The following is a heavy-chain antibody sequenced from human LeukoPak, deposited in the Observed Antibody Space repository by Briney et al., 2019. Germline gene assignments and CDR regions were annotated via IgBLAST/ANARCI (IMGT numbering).Heavy chain of an antibody. D-gene: IGHD5-18*01. V-gene: IGHV3-21*01. CDR3: ARGLLRDGYTYTYSFDY. CDR1: GFTFGSYS. J-gene: IGHJ4*02. CDR2: ISSSSSYI. Sequence: PGGSLRLSCAASGFTFGSYSMNWVRQAPGKGLEWVSSISSSSSYIYYADSVKGRFTISRDNAKNSLYLQMNNLRAEDTAVYYCARGLLRDGYTYTYSFDYWGQGALVTVSS.